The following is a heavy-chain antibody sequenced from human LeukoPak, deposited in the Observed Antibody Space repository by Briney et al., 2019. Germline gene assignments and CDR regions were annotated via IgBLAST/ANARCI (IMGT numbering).Heavy chain of an antibody. Sequence: GGSLRLSCAASGFSFRHYGMHWVRQAPGKGLEWVAFINYDGSNKYYADSVKGRFTISRDNSKNTLYLEINSLSANDTAVYYCARDLLGWELHYFDYWGQGTLVTVSS. CDR2: INYDGSNK. D-gene: IGHD1-26*01. V-gene: IGHV3-30*02. CDR1: GFSFRHYG. CDR3: ARDLLGWELHYFDY. J-gene: IGHJ4*02.